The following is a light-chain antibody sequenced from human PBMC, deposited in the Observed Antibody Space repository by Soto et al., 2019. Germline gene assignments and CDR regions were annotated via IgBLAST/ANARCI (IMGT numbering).Light chain of an antibody. CDR2: EVS. J-gene: IGLJ2*01. CDR1: GSDIGTYNF. CDR3: SSYTDSSSSVV. Sequence: QSVLTQPASVSGSPGQSITISCTGTGSDIGTYNFVSWYQQHAGEAPKLMIYEVSNRPSGVSNRFSGSKSGNTASLTISGLQAEDEADYYCSSYTDSSSSVVFGGGTKLTVL. V-gene: IGLV2-14*01.